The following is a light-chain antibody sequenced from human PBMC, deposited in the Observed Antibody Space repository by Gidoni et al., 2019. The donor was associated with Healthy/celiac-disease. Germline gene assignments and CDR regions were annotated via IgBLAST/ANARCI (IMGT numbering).Light chain of an antibody. CDR2: DAS. CDR3: QQRSNWPPT. Sequence: EIVLTHSPSTLSVSLGERATLSCRASQSVSSFLAWYQQKPGQAPRLLIYDASNRATGIPARFSGSGSGTDFTLTISSLEPDDFAVYYCQQRSNWPPTFGQGTQLEIK. CDR1: QSVSSF. V-gene: IGKV3-11*01. J-gene: IGKJ5*01.